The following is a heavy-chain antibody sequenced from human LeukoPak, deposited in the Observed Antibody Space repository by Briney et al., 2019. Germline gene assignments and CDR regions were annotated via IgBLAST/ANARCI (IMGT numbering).Heavy chain of an antibody. CDR1: GFTFSSYA. CDR2: INHSGST. J-gene: IGHJ4*02. Sequence: GSLRLSCAASGFTFSSYAMSWVRQPPGKGLEWIGEINHSGSTNYNPALKSRVTTSLDTSKNQFSLRLSSVTAADTAVYYCAGTRQGWLPQYYFDYWGQGTLVTVSS. D-gene: IGHD5-12*01. CDR3: AGTRQGWLPQYYFDY. V-gene: IGHV4-34*08.